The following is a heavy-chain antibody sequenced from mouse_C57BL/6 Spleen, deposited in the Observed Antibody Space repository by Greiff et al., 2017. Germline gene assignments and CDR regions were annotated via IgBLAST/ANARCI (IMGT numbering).Heavy chain of an antibody. V-gene: IGHV1-54*01. CDR1: GYAFTNYL. CDR2: INPGSGGT. D-gene: IGHD3-2*02. J-gene: IGHJ3*01. CDR3: ARREGSSGSWFAY. Sequence: QVQLQQSGAELVRPGTSVKVSCKASGYAFTNYLIEWVKQRPGQGLEWIGVINPGSGGTNYNEKFKGKATLTADKSSSTAYMQLSSLTSEDSAVYFCARREGSSGSWFAYWGQGTLVTVSA.